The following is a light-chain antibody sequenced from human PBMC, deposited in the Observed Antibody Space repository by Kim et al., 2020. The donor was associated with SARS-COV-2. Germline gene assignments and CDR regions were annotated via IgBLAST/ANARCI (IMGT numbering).Light chain of an antibody. CDR2: AAS. CDR3: QKYDSAPWT. J-gene: IGKJ1*01. CDR1: QGISTY. V-gene: IGKV1-27*01. Sequence: ASVGDRVTITCRASQGISTYLAWYQQKRGKAPKLLIYAASALQSGVSPRFSGSGSGTDFTLTISSLQPEDVATYYCQKYDSAPWTFGQGTKVDIK.